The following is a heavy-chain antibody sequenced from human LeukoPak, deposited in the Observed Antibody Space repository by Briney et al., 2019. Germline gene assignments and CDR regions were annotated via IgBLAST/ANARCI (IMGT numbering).Heavy chain of an antibody. J-gene: IGHJ4*02. V-gene: IGHV3-23*01. D-gene: IGHD1-26*01. CDR2: ISASGGNA. CDR3: AKENHGIVGATTLIDY. Sequence: GGSLRLSCAASGFTFSSYAMSWVRQAPGKGLEWVSVISASGGNAYYADSVKGRFTISRDNSKNTLYLQMNSLRAEDTAVYYCAKENHGIVGATTLIDYWGQGTLSPSPQ. CDR1: GFTFSSYA.